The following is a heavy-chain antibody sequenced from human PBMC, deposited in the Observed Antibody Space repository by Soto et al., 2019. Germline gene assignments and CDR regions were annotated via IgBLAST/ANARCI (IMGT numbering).Heavy chain of an antibody. CDR1: GCTFSSYA. CDR2: IIPIFGTA. Sequence: SVKVSCKASGCTFSSYAISWVRQAPGQGPEWMGGIIPIFGTANYAQKFQGRVTITADESTSTAYMELSSLRSEDTAVYYCARDWAAGPSGYCSSTSCLTYGMDVWGQGTTVTVSS. J-gene: IGHJ6*02. V-gene: IGHV1-69*13. CDR3: ARDWAAGPSGYCSSTSCLTYGMDV. D-gene: IGHD2-2*01.